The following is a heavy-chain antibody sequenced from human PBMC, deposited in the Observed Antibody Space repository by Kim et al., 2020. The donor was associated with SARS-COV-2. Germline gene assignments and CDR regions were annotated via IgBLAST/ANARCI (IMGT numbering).Heavy chain of an antibody. V-gene: IGHV3-33*01. CDR3: AGIMSTGTTFDY. J-gene: IGHJ4*02. D-gene: IGHD4-17*01. Sequence: YPHSVEDRYTISKDNHKNTLYLQMNRLRAEYTAVYYCAGIMSTGTTFDYWGQGTRVTVSS.